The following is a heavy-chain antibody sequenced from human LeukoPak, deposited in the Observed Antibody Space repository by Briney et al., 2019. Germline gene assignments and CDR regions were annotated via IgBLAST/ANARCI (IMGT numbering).Heavy chain of an antibody. J-gene: IGHJ6*02. Sequence: SETLSLTCAVYGGSFSGYSWSWIRQPPGKGLEWIGEINHSGSTNYNPSLKSRVTISVDTSKNQFSLKLSSVTAADTAVYYCASTLNCSGGSCYSRFPYYGMDVWGQGTTVTVSS. V-gene: IGHV4-34*01. CDR1: GGSFSGYS. CDR3: ASTLNCSGGSCYSRFPYYGMDV. CDR2: INHSGST. D-gene: IGHD2-15*01.